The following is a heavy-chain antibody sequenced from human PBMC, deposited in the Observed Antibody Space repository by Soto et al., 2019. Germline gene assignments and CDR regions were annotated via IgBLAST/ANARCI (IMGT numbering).Heavy chain of an antibody. CDR2: FNPKTGGA. CDR3: ARASAAATSWFDY. J-gene: IGHJ5*01. CDR1: GYSFPAFY. D-gene: IGHD6-25*01. Sequence: QVQLVQSAAEVERPGASVKVSCQISGYSFPAFYIHWVRQAPGQGLEWVGWFNPKTGGANSAQELQGRVTMTRATSISTVYMELSGLTSDVTAVYYCARASAAATSWFDYWGQGTLVTVSS. V-gene: IGHV1-2*02.